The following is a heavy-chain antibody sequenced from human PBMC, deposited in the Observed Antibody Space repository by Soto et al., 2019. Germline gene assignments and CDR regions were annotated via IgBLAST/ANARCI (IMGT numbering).Heavy chain of an antibody. CDR1: GFTFRNYN. J-gene: IGHJ6*02. CDR3: ARACGYGYGMDV. CDR2: ISGASGTI. Sequence: EVQLVESGGGLVQPGGSLRLSCADSGFTFRNYNMNWVRQAPGKGLEWLSYISGASGTIYYADSMQGRFTISRDNAKNSLYLQLNSLRAEDTAMYYCARACGYGYGMDVWGQGTTVTVSS. D-gene: IGHD2-15*01. V-gene: IGHV3-48*01.